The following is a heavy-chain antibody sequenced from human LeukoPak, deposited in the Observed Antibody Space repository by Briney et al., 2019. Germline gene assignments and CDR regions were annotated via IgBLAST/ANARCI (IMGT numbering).Heavy chain of an antibody. CDR3: ARHRSGSFDT. V-gene: IGHV4-59*08. Sequence: SETLSLTCTVSGGSISEYYWSWIRQPPGKGLEWIGSSYNSGSTNYNPSLKSRVTISVDTSKNQLSLRLSSVTAADTAVYYCARHRSGSFDTWGQGTLVTVSS. CDR2: SYNSGST. CDR1: GGSISEYY. D-gene: IGHD3-3*01. J-gene: IGHJ4*02.